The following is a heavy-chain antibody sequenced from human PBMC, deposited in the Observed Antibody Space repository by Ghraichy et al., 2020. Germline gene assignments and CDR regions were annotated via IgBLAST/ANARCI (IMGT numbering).Heavy chain of an antibody. J-gene: IGHJ5*02. CDR1: GFTFSSYG. CDR3: AREVVVVATAKWFDP. CDR2: IWYDGSNN. Sequence: GGSLRLSCAASGFTFSSYGMHWVRQAPGKGLEWVAVIWYDGSNNYYADSVKGRFTISRDNSKNTLYLQMNSLRAEDTAVYYCAREVVVVATAKWFDPWGQGTLVTVSS. D-gene: IGHD2-15*01. V-gene: IGHV3-33*01.